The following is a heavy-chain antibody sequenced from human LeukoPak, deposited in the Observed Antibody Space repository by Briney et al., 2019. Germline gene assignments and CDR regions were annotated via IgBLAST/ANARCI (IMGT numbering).Heavy chain of an antibody. V-gene: IGHV1-2*02. CDR3: ARGRYSSSWYFDY. CDR1: GYTFTDYY. D-gene: IGHD6-13*01. Sequence: ASVKVSCKASGYTFTDYYMHWVRQAPGQGLEWMGWINPNSGGTNYAQKFQGRVTMTRDTSISTAYMELSRLRSDDTAVYYCARGRYSSSWYFDYWGQGTLVTVSS. J-gene: IGHJ4*02. CDR2: INPNSGGT.